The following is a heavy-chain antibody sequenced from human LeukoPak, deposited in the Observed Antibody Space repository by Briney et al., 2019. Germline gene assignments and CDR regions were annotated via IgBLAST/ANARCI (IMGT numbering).Heavy chain of an antibody. V-gene: IGHV3-7*01. D-gene: IGHD6-13*01. J-gene: IGHJ4*02. Sequence: GGSLRLSCAASGFTFSSYWMSWVRQAPGKGLEWVANMKYDGSEKDYVDSVKGRFTISRDNAKNSLYLKMNSLRAEDTAVYYCARDIAAAGLFFDYWGQGTLVTVSS. CDR2: MKYDGSEK. CDR3: ARDIAAAGLFFDY. CDR1: GFTFSSYW.